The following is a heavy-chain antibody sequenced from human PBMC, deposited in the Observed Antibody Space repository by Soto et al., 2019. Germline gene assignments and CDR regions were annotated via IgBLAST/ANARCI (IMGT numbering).Heavy chain of an antibody. D-gene: IGHD3-9*01. J-gene: IGHJ6*02. Sequence: GESLKISCKGSGYSFTSYWISWVRQMPGKGLEWMGRIDPSDSYTNYSPSFQGHVTISADKSISTAYLQWSSLKASDTAMYYCARGDYDILTGSYKSYYGMDVWGQGTTVTVSS. V-gene: IGHV5-10-1*01. CDR3: ARGDYDILTGSYKSYYGMDV. CDR1: GYSFTSYW. CDR2: IDPSDSYT.